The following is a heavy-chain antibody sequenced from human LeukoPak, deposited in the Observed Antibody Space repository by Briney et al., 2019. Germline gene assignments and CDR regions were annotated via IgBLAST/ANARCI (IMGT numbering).Heavy chain of an antibody. D-gene: IGHD6-13*01. J-gene: IGHJ4*02. CDR2: IYYSGST. CDR1: GGSVSSGSYY. V-gene: IGHV4-61*01. CDR3: VREGSQQLVLGYFDY. Sequence: PSETLSLTCTVSGGSVSSGSYYWSWIRQPPGKGVEWIGYIYYSGSTNYNPSLKSRVTISVDTSKNQFSLKLSSVTAADTAVYYCVREGSQQLVLGYFDYWGQGTLVTVSS.